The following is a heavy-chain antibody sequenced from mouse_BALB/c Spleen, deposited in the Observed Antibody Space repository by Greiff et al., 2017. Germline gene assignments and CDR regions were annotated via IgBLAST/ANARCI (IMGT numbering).Heavy chain of an antibody. J-gene: IGHJ2*01. CDR3: ARRGYDYFDY. D-gene: IGHD2-2*01. V-gene: IGHV5-12-2*01. CDR1: GFTFSSYT. Sequence: DVMLVESGGGLVQPGGSLKLSCAASGFTFSSYTMSWVRQTPEKRLEWVAYISNGGGSTYYPDTVKGRFTISRDNAKNTLYLQMSSLKSEDTAMYYCARRGYDYFDYWGQGTTLTVSS. CDR2: ISNGGGST.